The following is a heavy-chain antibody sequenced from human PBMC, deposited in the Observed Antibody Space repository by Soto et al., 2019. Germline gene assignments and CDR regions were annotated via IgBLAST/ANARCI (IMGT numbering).Heavy chain of an antibody. D-gene: IGHD2-21*02. V-gene: IGHV4-59*01. CDR3: ARDLWGYCGTDCYPLDV. J-gene: IGHJ6*02. CDR1: GGPISGYY. Sequence: SATLSLSCTVSGGPISGYYSTWIRHPAGKGLEWIGYMYNTGSTVYNPSFKSRVSISVDTSKNQFSLKLNSVTAADTAVYYCARDLWGYCGTDCYPLDVWGQGTTVT. CDR2: MYNTGST.